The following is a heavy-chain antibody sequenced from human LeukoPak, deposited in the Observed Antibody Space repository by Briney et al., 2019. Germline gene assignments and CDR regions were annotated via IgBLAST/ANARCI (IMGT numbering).Heavy chain of an antibody. CDR2: INPNSGGT. Sequence: ASVKVSCKASGDTFNRLYIHWVRQAPGQGLEWMGRINPNSGGTSYAQKFQGRVTMTRDTSISTAYMELSGLRTDDTAVYYCAKSHNYYESSGFLDQWGQGTLVTVSS. J-gene: IGHJ4*02. CDR3: AKSHNYYESSGFLDQ. CDR1: GDTFNRLY. V-gene: IGHV1-2*06. D-gene: IGHD3-22*01.